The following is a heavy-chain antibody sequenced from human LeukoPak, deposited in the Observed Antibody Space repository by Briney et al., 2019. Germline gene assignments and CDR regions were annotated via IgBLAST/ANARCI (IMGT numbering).Heavy chain of an antibody. CDR2: ISGSGGST. D-gene: IGHD6-19*01. J-gene: IGHJ4*02. Sequence: GGSLRLSCAASGFTFSSYAMSWVRQAPGKGLEWVSAISGSGGSTYYADSVKGRFTISRDNSKNTLYLQMNSLRAEDTAVYYCAKDRSQWLVLGYFDYWGQGTLVTVSS. CDR3: AKDRSQWLVLGYFDY. CDR1: GFTFSSYA. V-gene: IGHV3-23*01.